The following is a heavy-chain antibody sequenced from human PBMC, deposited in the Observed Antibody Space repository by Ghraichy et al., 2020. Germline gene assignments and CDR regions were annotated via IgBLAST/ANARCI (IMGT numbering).Heavy chain of an antibody. CDR3: ARGVNWLDP. CDR2: ITTKSGNT. V-gene: IGHV1-18*01. J-gene: IGHJ5*02. Sequence: GWITTKSGNTQYAQKFQGRVIMTTETSTDTAYMELRSLRFDDTAVYYCARGVNWLDPWGQGNLVTVSS.